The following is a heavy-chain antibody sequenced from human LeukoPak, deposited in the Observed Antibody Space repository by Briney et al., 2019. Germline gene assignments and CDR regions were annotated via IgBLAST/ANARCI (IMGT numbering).Heavy chain of an antibody. CDR2: ISSSSSTI. CDR3: AVAGYSSSWYGENDY. Sequence: GGSLRLSCAASGFTFSSYSMNWVRQAPGKGLEWVSYISSSSSTIYCADSVKGRFTISRDNAKNSLYLQMNSLRAEDTAVYYCAVAGYSSSWYGENDYWGQGTLVTVSS. D-gene: IGHD6-13*01. V-gene: IGHV3-48*01. J-gene: IGHJ4*02. CDR1: GFTFSSYS.